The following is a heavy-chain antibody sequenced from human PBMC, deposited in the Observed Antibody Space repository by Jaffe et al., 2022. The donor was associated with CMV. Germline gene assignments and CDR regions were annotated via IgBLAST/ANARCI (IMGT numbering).Heavy chain of an antibody. CDR1: GGSISGYY. V-gene: IGHV4-59*08. CDR3: ARHYCSGGSCYYFDY. CDR2: IHYSGST. J-gene: IGHJ4*02. Sequence: QVQLQESGPGLVKPSETLSLTCTVSGGSISGYYWSWIRQPPGKELEWIGYIHYSGSTNYNPSFNSRVTISVDTSNNQFSLKLSSVTAADTAVYYCARHYCSGGSCYYFDYWGQGTLVTVSS. D-gene: IGHD2-15*01.